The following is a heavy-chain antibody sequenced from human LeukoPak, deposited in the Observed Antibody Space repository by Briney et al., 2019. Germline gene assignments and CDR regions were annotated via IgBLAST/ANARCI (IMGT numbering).Heavy chain of an antibody. J-gene: IGHJ6*02. D-gene: IGHD2/OR15-2a*01. Sequence: SETLSLTCTVSGGSISSYYWSWIRQPPGKGLEWIGYIYYSGSTNYNPSLKSRVTISVDTSKNQFSLKLSSVTAADTAVYHCARAPTWNYGMDVWGQGTTVTVSS. CDR1: GGSISSYY. CDR2: IYYSGST. CDR3: ARAPTWNYGMDV. V-gene: IGHV4-59*01.